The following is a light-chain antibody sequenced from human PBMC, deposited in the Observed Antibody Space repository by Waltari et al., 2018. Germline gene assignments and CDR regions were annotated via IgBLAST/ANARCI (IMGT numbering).Light chain of an antibody. V-gene: IGLV2-14*01. J-gene: IGLJ2*01. CDR3: SSQSSNDVVL. Sequence: QSALTQPASVSGSPGPSVTIFCAGTSTDVGGYNFVLWYQEHPGQAPRVIIYDVSDRPSGVSDRFSGSKSGNTASLTISGLQAEDEADYYCSSQSSNDVVLFGGGTKLTVL. CDR2: DVS. CDR1: STDVGGYNF.